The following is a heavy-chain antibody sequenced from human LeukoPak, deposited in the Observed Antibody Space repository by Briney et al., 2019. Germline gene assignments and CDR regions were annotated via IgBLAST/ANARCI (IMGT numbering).Heavy chain of an antibody. CDR3: ARAVWGYCSSTSCLYYFDY. CDR2: IYYSGST. D-gene: IGHD2-2*01. CDR1: GGSISSSTSGWGWY. Sequence: SETLSLTCTVSGGSISSSTSGWGWYWGWIRQPPGKGLEWIGSIYYSGSTYYNPSLKGRVTISVDTSKNQFSMNLNSVTAADTAVYYCARAVWGYCSSTSCLYYFDYWGQGTLVTVSS. V-gene: IGHV4-39*07. J-gene: IGHJ4*02.